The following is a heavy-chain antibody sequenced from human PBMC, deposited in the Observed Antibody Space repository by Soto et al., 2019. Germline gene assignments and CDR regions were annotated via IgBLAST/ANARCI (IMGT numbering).Heavy chain of an antibody. V-gene: IGHV1-69*12. J-gene: IGHJ4*02. CDR3: ARDPLGGCVRTSCYSY. Sequence: QVQLVQSGAEVKKPGSSVKVSCKASGGTFSSYAISWVRQAPGQGLEWMGGIIPIFGTANYAQKFQGRVTITADESTSKAYMELSSLRSEDTAVYYCARDPLGGCVRTSCYSYWGQGTLVTVSS. CDR1: GGTFSSYA. D-gene: IGHD2-2*01. CDR2: IIPIFGTA.